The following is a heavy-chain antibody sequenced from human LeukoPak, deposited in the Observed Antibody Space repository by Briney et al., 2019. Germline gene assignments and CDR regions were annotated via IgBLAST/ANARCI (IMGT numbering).Heavy chain of an antibody. V-gene: IGHV1-69*05. CDR2: IIPIFGTA. Sequence: ASVKVSCKASGGTFSSYAISWVRQAPGQGLEWMGRIIPIFGTANYAQKFQGRVTMTRDTSTSTVYMELSSLRSEDTAVYYCARLYGSGDYWGQGTLVTVSS. CDR3: ARLYGSGDY. J-gene: IGHJ4*02. CDR1: GGTFSSYA. D-gene: IGHD3-10*01.